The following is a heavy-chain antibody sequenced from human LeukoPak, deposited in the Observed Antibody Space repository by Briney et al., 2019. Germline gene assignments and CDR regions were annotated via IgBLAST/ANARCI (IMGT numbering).Heavy chain of an antibody. V-gene: IGHV3-53*01. CDR2: IYSGGST. J-gene: IGHJ4*02. Sequence: GGSLRLSCAASGFTFSRYWMSWVRQAPGKGLEWVSVIYSGGSTYYADSVKGRFTISRDNSKNTLYLQMNSLRAEDTAVYYCANLDYWGQGTLVTVSS. CDR3: ANLDY. CDR1: GFTFSRYW.